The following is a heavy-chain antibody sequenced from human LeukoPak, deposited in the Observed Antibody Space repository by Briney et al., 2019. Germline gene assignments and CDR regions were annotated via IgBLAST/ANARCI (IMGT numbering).Heavy chain of an antibody. J-gene: IGHJ6*03. CDR2: VYYNGST. CDR1: GDSVSSHH. V-gene: IGHV4-59*02. D-gene: IGHD3-3*01. CDR3: VRGGHYDFWSGYYAHMDV. Sequence: PSETLSLTCIVSGDSVSSHHWSWIRQPPGKGLEWIGYVYYNGSTEYTPSIKSRVSISIDTSKNQFSMRLSSVTAADTAVYHCVRGGHYDFWSGYYAHMDVWGKGKRVTVSS.